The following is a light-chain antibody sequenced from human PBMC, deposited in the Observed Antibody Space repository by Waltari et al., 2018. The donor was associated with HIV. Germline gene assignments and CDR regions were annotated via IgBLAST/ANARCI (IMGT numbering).Light chain of an antibody. CDR1: NSYIGNYTL. V-gene: IGLV2-23*02. CDR2: DVN. Sequence: QSALTQPAPVSGSPGQSITIPCTGTNSYIGNYTLVSLYQHFPGKAPKLLIYDVNKRPSGVSNRFSGSKSGNTASLTISGLQAEDEADYYCCSYAGTLVFGGGTRLTVL. J-gene: IGLJ3*02. CDR3: CSYAGTLV.